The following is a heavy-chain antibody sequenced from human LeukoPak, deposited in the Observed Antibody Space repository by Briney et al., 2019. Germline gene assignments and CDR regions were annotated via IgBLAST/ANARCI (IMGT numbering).Heavy chain of an antibody. D-gene: IGHD6-13*01. CDR3: GSGSSSWSPFDY. V-gene: IGHV3-66*02. CDR2: IYSGGST. J-gene: IGHJ4*02. CDR1: GFPVSSNY. Sequence: GGSLRLSCTASGFPVSSNYMSWVRKAPGKGLEWVSVIYSGGSTYYADSVKGRFTISRDNSKNTLYLQMNSLRAEDTAVYYCGSGSSSWSPFDYWGQGTLVTVSS.